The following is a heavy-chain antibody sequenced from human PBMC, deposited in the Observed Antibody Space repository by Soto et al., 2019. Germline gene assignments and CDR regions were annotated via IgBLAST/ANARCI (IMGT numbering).Heavy chain of an antibody. J-gene: IGHJ4*02. CDR1: AVTFTSYF. V-gene: IGHV1-2*02. CDR3: ARNYYDSSDRDYLDY. CDR2: INPITGGT. D-gene: IGHD3-22*01. Sequence: ASVKFSCNAPAVTFTSYFIHWVRQAPGQWLEWMGWINPITGGTNYAPKFQGRVTMTRDTSITTAYMELSRLRSDDTAVYYCARNYYDSSDRDYLDYWGQGTPVTVSS.